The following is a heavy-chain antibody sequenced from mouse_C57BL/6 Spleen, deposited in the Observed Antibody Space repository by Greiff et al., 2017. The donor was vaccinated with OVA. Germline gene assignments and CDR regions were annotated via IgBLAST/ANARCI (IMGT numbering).Heavy chain of an antibody. D-gene: IGHD1-1*01. Sequence: VQLKESGAELVRPGASVKLSCTASGFNIKDDYMPWVKQRPEQGLEWIGWIDPENGDTEYASKFQGKATITADTSSNTAYLQHSILTSEDTAVYYCTTPYYYGSSYGYWGQGTTLTVSS. CDR3: TTPYYYGSSYGY. J-gene: IGHJ2*01. V-gene: IGHV14-4*01. CDR1: GFNIKDDY. CDR2: IDPENGDT.